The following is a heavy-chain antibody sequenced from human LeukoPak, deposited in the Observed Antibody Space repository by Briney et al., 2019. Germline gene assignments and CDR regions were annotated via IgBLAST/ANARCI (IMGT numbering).Heavy chain of an antibody. J-gene: IGHJ6*03. Sequence: GASVKVSCKASGYTFTSYDINWVRQATGQGLERMGWMNPNNGNKAYAQKFQGRVTITRNTSISTAYMELSSLRSEDTALYYCARVGHYYGSGSSYTYYYYYMDVWGKGTAVTVSS. CDR2: MNPNNGNK. CDR3: ARVGHYYGSGSSYTYYYYYMDV. V-gene: IGHV1-8*03. D-gene: IGHD3-10*01. CDR1: GYTFTSYD.